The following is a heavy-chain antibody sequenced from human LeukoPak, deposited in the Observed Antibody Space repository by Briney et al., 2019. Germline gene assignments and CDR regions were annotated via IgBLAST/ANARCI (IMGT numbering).Heavy chain of an antibody. CDR2: SSGNSAFD. Sequence: GGSLRLSCEASGFTFSDYTMNWVRQRPGKGLEHISCSSGNSAFDDYKDPVRGRCTVSRDNGKNSLYLQMNSLTGDDTGIYFCARLRNTALDYWGQGILVTVSS. CDR3: ARLRNTALDY. D-gene: IGHD5-18*01. CDR1: GFTFSDYT. V-gene: IGHV3-21*06. J-gene: IGHJ4*02.